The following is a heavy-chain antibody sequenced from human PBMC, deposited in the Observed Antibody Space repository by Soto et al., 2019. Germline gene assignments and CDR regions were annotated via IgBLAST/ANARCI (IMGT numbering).Heavy chain of an antibody. CDR2: IIPILDIT. CDR1: GGAFSNYA. V-gene: IGHV1-69*04. J-gene: IGHJ4*02. CDR3: SRAPYRDYEDH. Sequence: SVKVSCKLSGGAFSNYASIWMRQAPGQGLEWMGRIIPILDITNYAQKFQDRVTITADKSTTTAYLELSSLRSEDTAVYYCSRAPYRDYEDHWGQGTLVTVSS. D-gene: IGHD4-17*01.